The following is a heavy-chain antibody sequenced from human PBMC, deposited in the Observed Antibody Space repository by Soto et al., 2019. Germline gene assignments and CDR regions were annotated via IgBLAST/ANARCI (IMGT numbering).Heavy chain of an antibody. V-gene: IGHV5-51*01. D-gene: IGHD5-12*01. CDR1: GYSFTSYW. CDR2: IYPGDSDT. Sequence: PGESLKISCKGSGYSFTSYWIGWVRQMPGKGLEWMGIIYPGDSDTRYSPSFQGQVTISADKSISTAYLQWSSLKASDTAMYYCARQHVHSGRHRKNWFDPWGQGTLVTVSS. J-gene: IGHJ5*02. CDR3: ARQHVHSGRHRKNWFDP.